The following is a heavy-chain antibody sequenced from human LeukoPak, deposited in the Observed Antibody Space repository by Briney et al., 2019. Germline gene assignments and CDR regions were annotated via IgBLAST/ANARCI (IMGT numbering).Heavy chain of an antibody. CDR1: GGSVSSGSYY. V-gene: IGHV4-61*01. Sequence: SETLSLTCTVSGGSVSSGSYYWSWIRQPPGKGLEWIGYIYYSGSTNYNPSLKSRVTISVDTSKNQFSLKLSSVTAADTAVYYCARSGYCSGGSCYLDYWGQGTLVTVSS. J-gene: IGHJ4*02. CDR3: ARSGYCSGGSCYLDY. CDR2: IYYSGST. D-gene: IGHD2-15*01.